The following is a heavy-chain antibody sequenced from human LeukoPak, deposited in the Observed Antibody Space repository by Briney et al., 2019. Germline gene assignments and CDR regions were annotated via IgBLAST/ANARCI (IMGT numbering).Heavy chain of an antibody. Sequence: ASVKVSCKASGYTFTGWYMHWVRQAPGQELEWMGWIKPDSGGTDYAQKFQGRVTMTRDTSISTAYMELSRLTSDDTAVYYCARDAETLINWGSADYFDYRGQGTLVTVSS. V-gene: IGHV1-2*02. CDR2: IKPDSGGT. J-gene: IGHJ4*02. D-gene: IGHD7-27*01. CDR3: ARDAETLINWGSADYFDY. CDR1: GYTFTGWY.